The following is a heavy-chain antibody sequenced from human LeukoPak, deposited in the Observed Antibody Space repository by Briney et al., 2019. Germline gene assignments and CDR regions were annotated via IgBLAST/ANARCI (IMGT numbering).Heavy chain of an antibody. CDR1: GFTFDDYA. J-gene: IGHJ4*02. V-gene: IGHV3-9*01. Sequence: GGSLRLSCAASGFTFDDYAMHWVRQAPGKGLEGVSGISWNSGSIGYADSVKGRFTIYRDNAKNSLYLQMNSLRAEDTALYYCAKDFGDGDYVSTPFDYWGQGTLVTVSS. CDR2: ISWNSGSI. D-gene: IGHD4-17*01. CDR3: AKDFGDGDYVSTPFDY.